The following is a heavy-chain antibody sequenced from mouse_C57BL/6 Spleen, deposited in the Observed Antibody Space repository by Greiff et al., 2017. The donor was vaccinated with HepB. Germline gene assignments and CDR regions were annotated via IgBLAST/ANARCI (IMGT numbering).Heavy chain of an antibody. CDR2: IRLKSDNYAT. CDR3: TDYYDYDGIAY. D-gene: IGHD2-4*01. J-gene: IGHJ3*01. Sequence: EVQLQQSGGGLVQPGGSMKLSCVASGFTFSNYWMNWVRQSPEKGLEWVAQIRLKSDNYATHYAESVKGRFTISRDDSKSSVYLQMNNLRAEDTGIYYCTDYYDYDGIAYWGQGTLVTVSA. CDR1: GFTFSNYW. V-gene: IGHV6-3*01.